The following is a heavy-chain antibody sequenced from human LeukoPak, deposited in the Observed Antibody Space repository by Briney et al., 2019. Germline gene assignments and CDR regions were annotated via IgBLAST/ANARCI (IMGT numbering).Heavy chain of an antibody. CDR3: AKGLGVASLIVDALDM. J-gene: IGHJ3*02. CDR2: ITWNSGSV. Sequence: GGSLRLSCAASGFTFHDYAMHWVRQVPGKGLEWGSGITWNSGSVLYADSVRGRFTISRDNAKNSLYLQMNSLRPEDMAFYYCAKGLGVASLIVDALDMWGQGTMVTV. V-gene: IGHV3-9*03. D-gene: IGHD3/OR15-3a*01. CDR1: GFTFHDYA.